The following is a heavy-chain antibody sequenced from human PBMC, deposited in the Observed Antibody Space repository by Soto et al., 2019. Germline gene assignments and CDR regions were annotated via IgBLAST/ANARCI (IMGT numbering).Heavy chain of an antibody. D-gene: IGHD1-26*01. J-gene: IGHJ4*02. Sequence: ASVKVSCKASGYTFTGHYIHWVRQAPEQGPEWMGEIGPESGATRYAQKFQGRVTMNRDMSITTVYMESNNLSPDDTAVYYCGRGRSGQIVVFYWGQGTPVTVSS. V-gene: IGHV1-2*02. CDR2: IGPESGAT. CDR3: GRGRSGQIVVFY. CDR1: GYTFTGHY.